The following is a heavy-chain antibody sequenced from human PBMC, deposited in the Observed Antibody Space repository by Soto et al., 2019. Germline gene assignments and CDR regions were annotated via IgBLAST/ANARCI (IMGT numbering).Heavy chain of an antibody. CDR3: AVPTSGSYHHAVRY. V-gene: IGHV1-18*01. D-gene: IGHD1-26*01. CDR1: GYTFTSYG. CDR2: ISSNNDNT. J-gene: IGHJ4*02. Sequence: ASVKVSCKASGYTFTSYGITWVRQAPGQGLEWMGWISSNNDNTNYAQKFQERVTMTTDTSTSTAYMELRSLRSDDTAVYYCAVPTSGSYHHAVRYRGQGTLVTVSS.